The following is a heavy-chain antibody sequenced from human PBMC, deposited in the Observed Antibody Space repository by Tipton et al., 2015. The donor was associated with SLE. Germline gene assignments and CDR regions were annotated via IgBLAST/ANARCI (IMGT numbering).Heavy chain of an antibody. CDR2: ISGYNGNT. V-gene: IGHV1-18*01. D-gene: IGHD3-3*01. CDR3: ARDGGREYDFWSGYSDTFDI. J-gene: IGHJ3*02. Sequence: QLVQSGAEVKKPGASVKVSCKASGYIFTNFAISWVRQAPGQGLEWMGWISGYNGNTNYAQKFQGRVTMTTDTSTSTAYMDLRSLRSDDTAVYYCARDGGREYDFWSGYSDTFDIWGQGTMVTVSS. CDR1: GYIFTNFA.